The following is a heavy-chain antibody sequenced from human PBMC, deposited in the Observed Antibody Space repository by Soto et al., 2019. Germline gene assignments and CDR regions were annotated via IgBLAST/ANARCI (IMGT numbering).Heavy chain of an antibody. CDR3: ARETRYYYDSSGYTYDY. Sequence: GGSLRLSCAASGFTVSSNYMSWVRQAPGKGLEWVSVIYSGGSTYYADSVKGRFTISRDNSKNTLYLQMNSLRAEDTAVYYCARETRYYYDSSGYTYDYWGQGTLVTVSS. V-gene: IGHV3-53*01. CDR2: IYSGGST. J-gene: IGHJ4*02. D-gene: IGHD3-22*01. CDR1: GFTVSSNY.